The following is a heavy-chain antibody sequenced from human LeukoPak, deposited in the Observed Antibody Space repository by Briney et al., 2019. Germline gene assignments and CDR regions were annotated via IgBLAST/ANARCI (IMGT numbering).Heavy chain of an antibody. Sequence: GGSLRLSCVASGFTFSDFSLNWVRQAPGKGLEWISYIGSAIYYADSVKGRFTISRDNAKNSLYLQMNSLRAEDTALYYCARDGVGATEFDYWGQGTLVTVSS. CDR1: GFTFSDFS. D-gene: IGHD1-26*01. CDR3: ARDGVGATEFDY. V-gene: IGHV3-48*01. J-gene: IGHJ4*02. CDR2: IGSAI.